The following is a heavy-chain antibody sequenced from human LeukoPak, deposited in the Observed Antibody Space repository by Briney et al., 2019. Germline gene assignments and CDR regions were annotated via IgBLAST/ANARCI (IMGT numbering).Heavy chain of an antibody. D-gene: IGHD3-22*01. CDR3: ANWIPMYYHDSITRGPATFFDY. Sequence: GGSLRLSCAASGFKFSDYRMNWVRQAPGKGLEWVSSISSSSSYIEYADSVKGRFTISRDNTKNSLYLQMNSLRAEDTAVYYCANWIPMYYHDSITRGPATFFDYWGQGTLVTVSS. CDR2: ISSSSSYI. V-gene: IGHV3-21*04. J-gene: IGHJ4*02. CDR1: GFKFSDYR.